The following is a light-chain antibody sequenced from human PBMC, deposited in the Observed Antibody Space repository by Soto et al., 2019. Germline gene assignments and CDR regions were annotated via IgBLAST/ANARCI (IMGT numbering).Light chain of an antibody. Sequence: DIQMTQSPSSLSASVGDRITITCQATQDISNYLKWCQQKPGKAPKLLIYGASNLETGVPSRLSGSESGTDFTFTISSLQPEDIAKYYCQQFGNLPPLTFGGGAKVEIE. CDR3: QQFGNLPPLT. J-gene: IGKJ4*01. CDR2: GAS. CDR1: QDISNY. V-gene: IGKV1-33*01.